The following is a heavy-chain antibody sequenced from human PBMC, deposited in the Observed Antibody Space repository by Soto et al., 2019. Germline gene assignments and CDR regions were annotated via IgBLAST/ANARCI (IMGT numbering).Heavy chain of an antibody. CDR2: INPNSGGT. CDR3: ARHTATTRIVGATSYYYGMDV. Sequence: ASVKVSCKASGYTFTGYYMHWVRQAPGQGLEWMGWINPNSGGTNYAQKFQGWVTMTRDTSISTAYMELSRLRSDDTAMYYCARHTATTRIVGATSYYYGMDVWGQGTTVTVSS. J-gene: IGHJ6*02. CDR1: GYTFTGYY. V-gene: IGHV1-2*04. D-gene: IGHD1-26*01.